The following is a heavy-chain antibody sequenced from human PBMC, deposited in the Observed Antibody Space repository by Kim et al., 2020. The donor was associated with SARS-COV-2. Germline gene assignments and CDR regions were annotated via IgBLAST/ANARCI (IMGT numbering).Heavy chain of an antibody. CDR1: GGSISSSNW. Sequence: SETLSLTCAVSGGSISSSNWWSWVRQPPGKGLEWIGEIYHSGSTNYNPSLKSRVTISVDKSKNQFSLKLSSVTAADTAVYYCARDFSTQPQLRYFDWLSGHNAFDIWGQGTMVTVSS. CDR2: IYHSGST. V-gene: IGHV4-4*02. D-gene: IGHD3-9*01. J-gene: IGHJ3*02. CDR3: ARDFSTQPQLRYFDWLSGHNAFDI.